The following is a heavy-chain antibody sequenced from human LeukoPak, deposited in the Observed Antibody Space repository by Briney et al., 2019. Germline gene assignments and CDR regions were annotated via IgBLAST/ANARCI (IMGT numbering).Heavy chain of an antibody. Sequence: PGGSLRLSCAASGFTFNSYTMTWVRQAPGKGLEWVSTISGSGSSTYYADSVKGRFTISRDNSKNTLYLQMNSLRAEDTAVYYCAKILPGTFRASMDVWGQGTTVTVSS. CDR3: AKILPGTFRASMDV. CDR2: ISGSGSST. V-gene: IGHV3-23*01. J-gene: IGHJ6*02. D-gene: IGHD1-1*01. CDR1: GFTFNSYT.